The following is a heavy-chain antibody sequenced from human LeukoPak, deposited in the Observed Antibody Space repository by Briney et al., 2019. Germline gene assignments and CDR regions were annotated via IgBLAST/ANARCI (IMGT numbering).Heavy chain of an antibody. J-gene: IGHJ3*02. D-gene: IGHD5-18*01. CDR3: ARDEDTAMAYDAFDI. Sequence: GASVKVSCTASGGTFSSYAISWVRQAPGQGLEWMGGIIPIFGTANYAQKFQGRVTITADESTSTAYMELSSLRSEDTAVYYCARDEDTAMAYDAFDIWGQGTMVTVSS. CDR1: GGTFSSYA. CDR2: IIPIFGTA. V-gene: IGHV1-69*13.